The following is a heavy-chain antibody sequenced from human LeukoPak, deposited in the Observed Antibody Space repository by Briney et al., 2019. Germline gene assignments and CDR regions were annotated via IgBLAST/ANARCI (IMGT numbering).Heavy chain of an antibody. CDR2: IGGSGADT. CDR3: ARDLHSSVAAFDI. V-gene: IGHV3-11*06. Sequence: GGSLRLSCAASGFTFSDCYMSWFRQAPGKGLEWLSYIGGSGADTNYADSVKGRFTTSRDNAKSSLYLQMNSLRAEDAAVYYCARDLHSSVAAFDIWGQGTMVTVSS. CDR1: GFTFSDCY. J-gene: IGHJ3*02. D-gene: IGHD3-22*01.